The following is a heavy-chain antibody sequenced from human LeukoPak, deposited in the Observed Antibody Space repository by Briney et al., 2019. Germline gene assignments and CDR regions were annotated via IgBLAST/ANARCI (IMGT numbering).Heavy chain of an antibody. CDR1: GYTFTSYD. J-gene: IGHJ5*02. CDR3: ARVQLWLSEGFDP. V-gene: IGHV1-8*01. CDR2: MNPNSGNT. Sequence: ASVKVSCKASGYTFTSYDINWVRQATGQGLEWMGWMNPNSGNTGYAQKFQGRVTTTRNTSISTAYVELSSLRSEDTAVYYCARVQLWLSEGFDPWGQGTLVTVSS. D-gene: IGHD5-18*01.